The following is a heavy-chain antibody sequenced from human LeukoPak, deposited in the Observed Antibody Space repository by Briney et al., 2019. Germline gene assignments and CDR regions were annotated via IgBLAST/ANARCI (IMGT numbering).Heavy chain of an antibody. J-gene: IGHJ4*01. V-gene: IGHV3-23*01. D-gene: IGHD4-23*01. CDR1: GFTFSSYA. Sequence: PGRSLRLSCAASGFTFSSYAMSWVRQAPGKGLEWVSAISGSGGSTYYADSVKGRFTISRDNSKNPLYLQMNSLRAEDTAVSYCANQVVTFDYGGQGTLVTVSS. CDR3: ANQVVTFDY. CDR2: ISGSGGST.